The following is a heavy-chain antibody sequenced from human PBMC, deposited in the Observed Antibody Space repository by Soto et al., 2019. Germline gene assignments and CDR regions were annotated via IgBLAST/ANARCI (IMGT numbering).Heavy chain of an antibody. CDR2: IYYSGST. Sequence: SETLSLTCTVSGCSISSYYWSWIRQPPGKGLEWIGYIYYSGSTNYNPSLKSRVTISVDTSKNQFSLKLSSVTAADTAVYYCARVGSPYYYGSGSXYCDYWGQGTLVTVS. V-gene: IGHV4-59*01. CDR3: ARVGSPYYYGSGSXYCDY. D-gene: IGHD3-10*01. J-gene: IGHJ4*02. CDR1: GCSISSYY.